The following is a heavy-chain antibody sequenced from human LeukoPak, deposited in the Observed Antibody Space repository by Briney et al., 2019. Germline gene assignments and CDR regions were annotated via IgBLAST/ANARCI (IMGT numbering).Heavy chain of an antibody. V-gene: IGHV4-59*01. CDR3: ARDRLRGPPSDAFDI. D-gene: IGHD2-15*01. CDR1: GGSFSSYY. J-gene: IGHJ3*02. CDR2: VYYTGST. Sequence: SETLSLTCTVSGGSFSSYYWSWIRQPPGKGLEGIGYVYYTGSTNYNPSLKSRVTISVDTSKNQFSLKLSSVTAADTAVYYCARDRLRGPPSDAFDIWGQGTMVTVSS.